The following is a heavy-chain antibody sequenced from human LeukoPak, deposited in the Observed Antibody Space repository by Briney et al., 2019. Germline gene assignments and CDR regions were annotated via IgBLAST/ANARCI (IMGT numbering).Heavy chain of an antibody. V-gene: IGHV3-23*01. CDR1: GFTFSGYA. CDR3: ARDHPNCVGTDCLLFDY. CDR2: ITRGGAGT. J-gene: IGHJ4*01. D-gene: IGHD2-21*01. Sequence: GGSLRLSCAASGFTFSGYAMSWVRQAPGKGLEWVSTITRGGAGTYYADSVKGRFTISRDNSKNTLYLRVNSLRAEDTAVYYCARDHPNCVGTDCLLFDYWGHGTLVTVSS.